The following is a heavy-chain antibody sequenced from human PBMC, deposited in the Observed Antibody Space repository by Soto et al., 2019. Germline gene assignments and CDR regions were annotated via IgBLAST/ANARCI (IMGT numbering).Heavy chain of an antibody. V-gene: IGHV1-18*01. CDR3: ARDRNYDFWSGYLGPHDAFDI. CDR1: GYTFTSCG. D-gene: IGHD3-3*01. Sequence: ASVKASSKASGYTFTSCGSSWVRQAPGQGLEWMGWISAYNGNTNYAQKLQGRVTMTTDTSTSTAYMELRSLRSDDTAVYYCARDRNYDFWSGYLGPHDAFDIWGQGTMVTVSS. CDR2: ISAYNGNT. J-gene: IGHJ3*02.